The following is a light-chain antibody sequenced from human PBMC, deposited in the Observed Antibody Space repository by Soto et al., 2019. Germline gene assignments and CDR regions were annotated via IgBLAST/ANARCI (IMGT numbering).Light chain of an antibody. CDR2: EVS. Sequence: SVLTQPASVSGSPGQSITISCTGTSSDVGSYNLVSWYRQHPGKAPKLMIYEVSKRPSGVSNRFSGSKSGNTASLTISGLQAEDEADYYCCSYAGSSTYYVFGTGTKVTVL. CDR3: CSYAGSSTYYV. CDR1: SSDVGSYNL. J-gene: IGLJ1*01. V-gene: IGLV2-23*02.